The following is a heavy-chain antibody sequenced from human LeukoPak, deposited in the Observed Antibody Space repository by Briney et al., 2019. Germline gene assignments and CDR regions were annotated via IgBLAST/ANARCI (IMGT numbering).Heavy chain of an antibody. CDR2: ISAEGDIQ. CDR1: GFTFSIYW. D-gene: IGHD3-10*01. J-gene: IGHJ4*02. V-gene: IGHV3-30-3*01. Sequence: AGGSLRLSCAASGFTFSIYWMSWVRQAPGKGLEWVAAISAEGDIQIYLDSVMGRFTISRDNSKSTLYLQMNSLRIEDTGFYYCTRDMIRGVPDYIDYWGQGTLVTVSS. CDR3: TRDMIRGVPDYIDY.